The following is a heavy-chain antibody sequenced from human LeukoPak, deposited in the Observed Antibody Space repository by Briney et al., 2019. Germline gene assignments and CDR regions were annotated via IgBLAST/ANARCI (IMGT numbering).Heavy chain of an antibody. CDR3: ASLWFGELLDY. V-gene: IGHV3-53*01. J-gene: IGHJ4*02. CDR1: GFTFSTYW. Sequence: GGSLRLSCAASGFTFSTYWMNWVRQAPGKGLEWVSVIYSGGSTYYADSVKGRFTISRDNSKNTLYLQMNSLRAEDTAVYYCASLWFGELLDYWGQGTLVTVSS. CDR2: IYSGGST. D-gene: IGHD3-10*01.